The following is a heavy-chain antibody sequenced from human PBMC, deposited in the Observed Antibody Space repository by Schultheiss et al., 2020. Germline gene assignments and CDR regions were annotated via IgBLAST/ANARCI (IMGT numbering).Heavy chain of an antibody. CDR3: ARQVDYDFWSGYRGYFDY. D-gene: IGHD3-3*01. CDR1: GGSFSGYY. J-gene: IGHJ4*02. Sequence: SETLSLTCAVYGGSFSGYYWSWIRQPAGKGLEWIGRIYTSGSTYYNPSLKSRVTISVDTSKNQFSLKLSSVTAADTAVYYCARQVDYDFWSGYRGYFDYWGKGTLVTVSS. V-gene: IGHV4-59*10. CDR2: IYTSGST.